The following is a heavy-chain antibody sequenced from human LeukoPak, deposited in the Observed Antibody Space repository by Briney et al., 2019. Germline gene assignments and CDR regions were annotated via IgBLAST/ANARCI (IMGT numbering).Heavy chain of an antibody. Sequence: ASVKVSCKASGGTFSSYAISWVRQAPGQGLEWMGGIIPIFGTANYAQKFQGRVMITTDESTSTAYMELSSLRSEDTAVYYCARTPKSETYYYDSSGYSPFDYWGQGTLVTVSS. CDR3: ARTPKSETYYYDSSGYSPFDY. D-gene: IGHD3-22*01. V-gene: IGHV1-69*05. CDR2: IIPIFGTA. CDR1: GGTFSSYA. J-gene: IGHJ4*02.